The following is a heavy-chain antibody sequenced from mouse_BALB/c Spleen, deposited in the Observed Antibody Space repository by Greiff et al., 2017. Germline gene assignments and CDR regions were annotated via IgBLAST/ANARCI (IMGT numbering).Heavy chain of an antibody. D-gene: IGHD2-10*02. J-gene: IGHJ1*01. Sequence: EVKLVESGGGLVKPGGSLKLSCAASGFTFSSYTMSWVRQTPEKRLEWVATISSGGSYTYYPDSVKGRFTISRDNAKNTLYLQMSSLKSEDTAMYYCTRDQYGNSWYFDVWGAGTTVTVSS. CDR1: GFTFSSYT. CDR3: TRDQYGNSWYFDV. V-gene: IGHV5-6-4*01. CDR2: ISSGGSYT.